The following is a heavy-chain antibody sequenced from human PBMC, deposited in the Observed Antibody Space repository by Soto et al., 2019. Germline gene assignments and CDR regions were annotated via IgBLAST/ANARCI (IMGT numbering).Heavy chain of an antibody. CDR1: GFTFDDYA. D-gene: IGHD6-19*01. V-gene: IGHV3-9*01. J-gene: IGHJ6*03. Sequence: GGSLRLSCAASGFTFDDYAMHWVRQAPGKGLEWVSGISWNSGSIGYADSVKGRFTISRDNAKNSLYLQMNSLRAEDTALYYCAKEAVAANYYYYYMDVWGKGATVTVSS. CDR3: AKEAVAANYYYYYMDV. CDR2: ISWNSGSI.